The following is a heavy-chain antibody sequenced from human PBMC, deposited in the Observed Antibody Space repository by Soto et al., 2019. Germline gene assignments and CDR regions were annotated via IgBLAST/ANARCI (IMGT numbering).Heavy chain of an antibody. Sequence: GGSLRLSCAASGFTFSSYGMHWVRQAPGKGLEWVAVISYDGSNKYYADSVKGRFTISRDNSKNTLYLQMNSLRAEDTAVYYCAKGPDYDFWSGYPLEPTQNFDYWGQGTLVTVSS. CDR3: AKGPDYDFWSGYPLEPTQNFDY. CDR1: GFTFSSYG. CDR2: ISYDGSNK. D-gene: IGHD3-3*01. J-gene: IGHJ4*02. V-gene: IGHV3-30*18.